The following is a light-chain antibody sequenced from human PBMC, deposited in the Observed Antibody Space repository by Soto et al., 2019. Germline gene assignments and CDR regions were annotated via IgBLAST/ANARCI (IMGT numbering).Light chain of an antibody. CDR2: GAS. CDR1: QSVSSNY. CDR3: QQYGDLPWT. V-gene: IGKV3-20*01. J-gene: IGKJ1*01. Sequence: EIVMTHSPATLSFSPLEISTLSFSSSQSVSSNYLAWYQQKPGQAPRLXISGASGRATGVPDSFSGSGSGTDFTLTIDRLESEDFAVYFCQQYGDLPWTFGQGTKVDIK.